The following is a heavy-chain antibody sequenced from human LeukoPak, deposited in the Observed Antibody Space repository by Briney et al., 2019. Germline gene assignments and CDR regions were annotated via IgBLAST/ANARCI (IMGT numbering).Heavy chain of an antibody. CDR1: GFTFSSYS. CDR3: ATSSYGDLRTPFDY. J-gene: IGHJ4*02. V-gene: IGHV3-21*01. D-gene: IGHD4-17*01. CDR2: ISSSSSYI. Sequence: GGSLRLSCAASGFTFSSYSMNWVRQAPGKGLEWVSSISSSSSYIYYADSVKGRFTISRDNAKNSLYLQMNSLRAEDTAVYYCATSSYGDLRTPFDYRGQGTLVTVSS.